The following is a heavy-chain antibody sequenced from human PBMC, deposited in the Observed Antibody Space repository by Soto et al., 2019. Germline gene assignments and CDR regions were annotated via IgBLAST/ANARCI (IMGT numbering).Heavy chain of an antibody. D-gene: IGHD6-6*01. CDR1: GFTFSSYV. Sequence: EVRLLESGGDLIQPGGSLRLSCAASGFTFSSYVMSWVRQAPGKGLEWVSAITGSGGDTYYADSVKGRFNISRDNAKNTLYLQMNNLRAEDTALYYCAKGSASSRPYYFDYWGQGTLVPVSS. J-gene: IGHJ4*02. CDR3: AKGSASSRPYYFDY. CDR2: ITGSGGDT. V-gene: IGHV3-23*01.